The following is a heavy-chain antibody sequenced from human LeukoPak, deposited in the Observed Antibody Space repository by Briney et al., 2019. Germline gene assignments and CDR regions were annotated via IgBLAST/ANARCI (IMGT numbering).Heavy chain of an antibody. CDR1: GGTFSSYA. D-gene: IGHD1-26*01. CDR3: HNSGSYPRYYYYGMDV. Sequence: SVKVSCKASGGTFSSYAISWVRQAPGQGLEWMGGIIPIFGTASYAQKFQGRVTITADESTSTAYMELSSLRSEDTAVYYCHNSGSYPRYYYYGMDVWGQGTTVTVSS. CDR2: IIPIFGTA. V-gene: IGHV1-69*01. J-gene: IGHJ6*02.